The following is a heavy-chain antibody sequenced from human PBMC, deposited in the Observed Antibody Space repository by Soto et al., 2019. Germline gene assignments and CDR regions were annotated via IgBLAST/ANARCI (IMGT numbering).Heavy chain of an antibody. CDR3: ARDNYYYYYGMDV. Sequence: ASVKVSCKASGYTFTGYYMHWVRQAPGQGLEWMGWINPNSGGTNYAQKFQGWVTMTRDTSISTAYMELSRLRSDDTAVYYCARDNYYYYYGMDVWGQGTTVTVSS. V-gene: IGHV1-2*04. CDR2: INPNSGGT. CDR1: GYTFTGYY. J-gene: IGHJ6*02.